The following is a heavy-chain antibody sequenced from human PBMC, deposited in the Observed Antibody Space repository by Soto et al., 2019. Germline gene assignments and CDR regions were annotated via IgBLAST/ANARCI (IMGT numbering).Heavy chain of an antibody. V-gene: IGHV4-4*02. CDR3: ARKPDVATAKVGGGYVFDV. D-gene: IGHD3-16*01. CDR1: SGSIFTTNW. J-gene: IGHJ3*01. Sequence: QVQLQESGPGLVKPSGTLSLTCAASSGSIFTTNWWSWVRQSPGRGLQWIGDIYHSGSPKYNPSLKSRGSISIDKSKDRFFLSLTSVTAADTAVYYCARKPDVATAKVGGGYVFDVWGQGTMVTVSS. CDR2: IYHSGSP.